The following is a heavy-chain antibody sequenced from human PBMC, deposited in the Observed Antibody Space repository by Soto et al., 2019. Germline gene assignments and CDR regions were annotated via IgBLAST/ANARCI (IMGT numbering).Heavy chain of an antibody. CDR1: GDTFTDYY. Sequence: QVQLMQSGAEVKKPGASVKVSCKASGDTFTDYYIHWVRQAPGQGLEWMGTVNPSGGHTTYAQHFLGTVAMTRDTSPSTLYMELTSLTSDDTAIYYCARGGHVVVVTAALAYWGQGTLVTVSS. CDR3: ARGGHVVVVTAALAY. D-gene: IGHD2-21*02. J-gene: IGHJ4*02. V-gene: IGHV1-46*01. CDR2: VNPSGGHT.